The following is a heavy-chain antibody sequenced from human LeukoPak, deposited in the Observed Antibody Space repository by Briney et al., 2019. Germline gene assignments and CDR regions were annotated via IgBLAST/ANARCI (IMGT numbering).Heavy chain of an antibody. CDR3: ARDYSGEWEQLTGWWFDP. D-gene: IGHD1-26*01. Sequence: ASVKVSCKASGYTFGTHWMHWVRQAPGQGLEWMAIINPSGDVRSYAQKFQGRVTVTRDMSTRTVYMELSDLRPEDTAVCYCARDYSGEWEQLTGWWFDPWGQGTLVIVSS. J-gene: IGHJ5*02. V-gene: IGHV1-46*01. CDR2: INPSGDVR. CDR1: GYTFGTHW.